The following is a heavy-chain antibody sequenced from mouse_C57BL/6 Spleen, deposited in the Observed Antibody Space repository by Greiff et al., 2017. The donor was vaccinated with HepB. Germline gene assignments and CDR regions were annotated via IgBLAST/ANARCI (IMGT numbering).Heavy chain of an antibody. D-gene: IGHD2-4*01. V-gene: IGHV5-17*01. CDR2: ISSGSSTI. CDR1: GFTFSDYG. CDR3: ARPPYDYDSAY. J-gene: IGHJ3*01. Sequence: VQLKESGGGLVKPGGSLKLSCAASGFTFSDYGMHWVRQAPEKGLEWVAYISSGSSTIYYADTVKGRFTISRDNAKNTLFLQMTSLRSEDTAMYYCARPPYDYDSAYWGQGTLVTVSA.